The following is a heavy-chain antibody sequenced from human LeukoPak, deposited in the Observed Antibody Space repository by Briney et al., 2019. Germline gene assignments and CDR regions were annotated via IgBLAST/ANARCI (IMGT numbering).Heavy chain of an antibody. D-gene: IGHD3-22*01. V-gene: IGHV4-39*07. CDR1: GGSISSSSYY. CDR2: IYYSGST. Sequence: SETLSLTCTVSGGSISSSSYYWGWIRQPPGKGLEWIGSIYYSGSTYYNPSLKSRVTISVDTSKNQFSLKLSSVTAADTAVYYCARDRRVNNWFDPWGQGTLVTVSS. J-gene: IGHJ5*02. CDR3: ARDRRVNNWFDP.